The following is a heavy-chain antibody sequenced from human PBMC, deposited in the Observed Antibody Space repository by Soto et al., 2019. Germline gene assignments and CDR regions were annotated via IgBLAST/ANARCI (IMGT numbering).Heavy chain of an antibody. CDR3: ACIFSGGYGYGFYYYGMDV. Sequence: LTCTVSGGSISSSSYYWGWIRQPPGKGLEWIGSIYYSGSTYYNPSLKSRVTISVDTSKNQFSLKLSSVTAADTAVYYCACIFSGGYGYGFYYYGMDVWGQGTTVTVSS. J-gene: IGHJ6*02. V-gene: IGHV4-39*01. D-gene: IGHD5-18*01. CDR1: GGSISSSSYY. CDR2: IYYSGST.